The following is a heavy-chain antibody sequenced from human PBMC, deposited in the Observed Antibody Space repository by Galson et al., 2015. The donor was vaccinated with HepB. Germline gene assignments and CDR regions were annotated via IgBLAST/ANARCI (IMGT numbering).Heavy chain of an antibody. V-gene: IGHV3-7*01. J-gene: IGHJ3*02. CDR2: IKQDGGER. D-gene: IGHD6-19*01. Sequence: SLRLSCAASGFTFSSYYMSWVRQAPGKGLEWVANIKQDGGERYYVDSVKGRFTISRDNAKNSLYLQMNSLRAEDTAVYYCARERRGWLVFDAFDIWGQGTMVTVSS. CDR3: ARERRGWLVFDAFDI. CDR1: GFTFSSYY.